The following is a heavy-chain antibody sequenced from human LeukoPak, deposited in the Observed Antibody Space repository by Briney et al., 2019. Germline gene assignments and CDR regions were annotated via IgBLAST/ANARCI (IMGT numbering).Heavy chain of an antibody. D-gene: IGHD5-12*01. J-gene: IGHJ5*02. Sequence: GGSLRLPCAASGFIFSQYSMNWVRQAPGKGLEWVSHIRSSSETFYADSVKGRFTISRDNARNSLYLQMNNLRGEDTAIYYCARDAGNSGYGCDLWGQGTLVTVSS. CDR2: IRSSSET. CDR1: GFIFSQYS. CDR3: ARDAGNSGYGCDL. V-gene: IGHV3-48*01.